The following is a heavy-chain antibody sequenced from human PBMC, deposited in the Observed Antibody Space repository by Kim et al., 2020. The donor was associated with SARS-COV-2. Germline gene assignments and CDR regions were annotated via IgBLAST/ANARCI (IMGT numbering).Heavy chain of an antibody. CDR3: ARDHRRGFWSGYPFRVYFDY. V-gene: IGHV3-7*01. CDR1: GFTFSSYW. D-gene: IGHD3-3*01. J-gene: IGHJ4*02. CDR2: IKQDGSEK. Sequence: GGSLRLSCAASGFTFSSYWMSWVRQAPGKGLEWVANIKQDGSEKYYVDSVKGRFTISRDNAKNSLYLQMNSLRAEDTAVYYCARDHRRGFWSGYPFRVYFDYWGQGTLVTVSS.